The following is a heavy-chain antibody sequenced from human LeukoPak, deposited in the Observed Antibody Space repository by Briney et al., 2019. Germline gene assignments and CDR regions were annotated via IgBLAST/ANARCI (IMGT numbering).Heavy chain of an antibody. CDR3: ARGQYYDFWSGYYTAYYYMDV. CDR2: MNPNSGNT. Sequence: ASVKVSCKASGGTFSSYAINWVRQATGQGLEWMGWMNPNSGNTGYAQKFQGRVTITRNTSISTAYMELSSLRSEDTAVYYCARGQYYDFWSGYYTAYYYMDVWGKGTTVTVSS. V-gene: IGHV1-8*03. CDR1: GGTFSSYA. D-gene: IGHD3-3*01. J-gene: IGHJ6*03.